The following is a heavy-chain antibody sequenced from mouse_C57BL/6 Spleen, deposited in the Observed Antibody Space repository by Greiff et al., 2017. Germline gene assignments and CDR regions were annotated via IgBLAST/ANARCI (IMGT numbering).Heavy chain of an antibody. D-gene: IGHD2-5*01. Sequence: QVQLQQPGTELVKPGASVKLSCKASGYTFTSYWMHWVKQRPGQGLEWIGNINPSNGGTNYNEKFKSKATLIVDKSSSTAYMQLSSLTSEDSAVYYCARREPYDSNYQGAMDYWGQGTSVTVSS. CDR2: INPSNGGT. CDR3: ARREPYDSNYQGAMDY. CDR1: GYTFTSYW. J-gene: IGHJ4*01. V-gene: IGHV1-53*01.